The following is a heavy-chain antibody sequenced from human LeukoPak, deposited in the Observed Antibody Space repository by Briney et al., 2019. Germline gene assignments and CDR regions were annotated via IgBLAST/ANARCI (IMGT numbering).Heavy chain of an antibody. Sequence: SETLSLTCTVSGGAISGYYWNWIRQPPGKGPEWIGHIHHSGTTTYNPFLQSRVTISLDTPKNQFSLKVSSVTAADTAVYYCARASIAAAGTPLGFSSPNWFDPWGQGTLVTVSP. J-gene: IGHJ5*02. CDR3: ARASIAAAGTPLGFSSPNWFDP. V-gene: IGHV4-59*01. CDR1: GGAISGYY. CDR2: IHHSGTT. D-gene: IGHD6-13*01.